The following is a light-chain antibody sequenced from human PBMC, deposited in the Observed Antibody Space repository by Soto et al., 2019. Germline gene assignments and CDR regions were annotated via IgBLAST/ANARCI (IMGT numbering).Light chain of an antibody. Sequence: QSVLTQPPSASGAPGQRVTISCTESSSNIGAGKDVHWYQQLPGTAPKLLIYGNSNRPSGVPDRFSGSKSGTSASLAITGLQAEDEADYYCHSYDGSLSGWVFGGGTKLTVL. J-gene: IGLJ3*02. CDR3: HSYDGSLSGWV. V-gene: IGLV1-40*01. CDR1: SSNIGAGKD. CDR2: GNS.